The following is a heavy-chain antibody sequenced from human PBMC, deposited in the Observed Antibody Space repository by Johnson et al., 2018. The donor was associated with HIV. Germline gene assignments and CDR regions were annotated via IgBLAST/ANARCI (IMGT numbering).Heavy chain of an antibody. Sequence: QVQLVESGGGLVQPGRSLRLSCAASGFTFSSYAMHWVRQAPGKGLEWVAVIWYDGSNKYYADSVKGRLTISRDNSKNTLYLQMNSLRAEDTAVYYCASPLIAAGEGAFDIWGQGTMVTVSS. CDR3: ASPLIAAGEGAFDI. V-gene: IGHV3-33*08. CDR2: IWYDGSNK. CDR1: GFTFSSYA. J-gene: IGHJ3*02. D-gene: IGHD6-13*01.